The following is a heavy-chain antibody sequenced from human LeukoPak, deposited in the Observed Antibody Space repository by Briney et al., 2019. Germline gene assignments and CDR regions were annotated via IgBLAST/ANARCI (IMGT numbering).Heavy chain of an antibody. CDR1: GFTFSSCG. Sequence: GGSLRLSCAASGFTFSSCGFTWIRQAPGKGLDRVSSIGPTGTVTYYAASASGRFTISRDNAKNSIYLQMDSLRDEDTAVYYCATETIGRHYDYWGQGTLLTVSS. CDR3: ATETIGRHYDY. J-gene: IGHJ4*02. D-gene: IGHD1-14*01. V-gene: IGHV3-21*01. CDR2: IGPTGTVT.